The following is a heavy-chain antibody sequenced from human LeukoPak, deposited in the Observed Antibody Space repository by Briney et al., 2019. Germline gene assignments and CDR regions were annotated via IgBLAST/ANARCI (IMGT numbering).Heavy chain of an antibody. CDR3: ASAANADYSDSSGYYYPFGY. V-gene: IGHV4-59*01. CDR2: IHYSGNT. J-gene: IGHJ4*02. D-gene: IGHD3-22*01. CDR1: GGSISSSN. Sequence: KASETLSLTCTVSGGSISSSNWSWIRHPPGTGLQWIGFIHYSGNTNYNPSLKSRVTISVDTSKNQFSLKLSSVTAADTAVYYCASAANADYSDSSGYYYPFGYWGQGTLVSVSS.